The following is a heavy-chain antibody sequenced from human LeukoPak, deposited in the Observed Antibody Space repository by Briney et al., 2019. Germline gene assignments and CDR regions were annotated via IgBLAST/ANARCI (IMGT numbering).Heavy chain of an antibody. Sequence: GGSLRLSCAASGFTFSSYSMNWVRQAPGKGLEWVSSISSSSSYIYYADSVKGRFTISRDNAKNSLYPQMNSLRAEDTAVYYCARDLLNYYGSGSYSVAGYWGQGTLVTVSS. CDR1: GFTFSSYS. CDR2: ISSSSSYI. J-gene: IGHJ4*02. D-gene: IGHD3-10*01. V-gene: IGHV3-21*01. CDR3: ARDLLNYYGSGSYSVAGY.